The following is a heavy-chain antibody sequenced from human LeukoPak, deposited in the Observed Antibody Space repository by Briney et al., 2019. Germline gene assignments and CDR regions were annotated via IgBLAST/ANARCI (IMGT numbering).Heavy chain of an antibody. CDR2: IIPILGIA. V-gene: IGHV1-69*04. CDR3: ARTGDYYGSGTKGDY. CDR1: GGTFSSYA. J-gene: IGHJ4*02. Sequence: SVKASCKASGGTFSSYAISWVRQAPGQGLEWMGRIIPILGIANYAQKFQGRVTITADKSTSTAYMELSSLRSEDTAVYYCARTGDYYGSGTKGDYWGQGTLVTVSS. D-gene: IGHD3-10*01.